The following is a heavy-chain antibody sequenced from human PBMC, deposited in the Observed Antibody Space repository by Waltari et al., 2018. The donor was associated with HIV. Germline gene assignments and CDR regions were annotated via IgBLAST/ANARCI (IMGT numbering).Heavy chain of an antibody. V-gene: IGHV1-69*13. CDR3: ARDLAVFGVVAPSYGMDV. CDR1: GGSFGNNV. D-gene: IGHD3-3*01. CDR2: YGPLLRTT. Sequence: QVQLVQSGAEVKTPGSSVKVSCKASGGSFGNNVINWLRQAPGHGLEWRGGYGPLLRTTKVAQKFEGRVTIAADDSTSTVYVEVSSLRYEDTALYYCARDLAVFGVVAPSYGMDVWGQGTTVTVSS. J-gene: IGHJ6*02.